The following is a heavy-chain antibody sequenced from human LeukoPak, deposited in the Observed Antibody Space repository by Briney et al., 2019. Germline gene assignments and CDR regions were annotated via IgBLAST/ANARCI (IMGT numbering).Heavy chain of an antibody. CDR2: INHSGST. J-gene: IGHJ4*02. CDR3: ARGPIVGATPY. CDR1: GGSFSGYY. Sequence: PSETLSLTCAVYGGSFSGYYWSWIRQPPGKGLEWIGEINHSGSTNYNPSLKSRVTISVDTSKNQFSLKVNSVTAADTAVYYCARGPIVGATPYWGQGTLVTVSS. V-gene: IGHV4-34*01. D-gene: IGHD1-26*01.